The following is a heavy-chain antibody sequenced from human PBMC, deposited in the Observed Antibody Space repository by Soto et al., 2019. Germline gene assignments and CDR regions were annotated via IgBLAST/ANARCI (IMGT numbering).Heavy chain of an antibody. D-gene: IGHD3-3*01. CDR2: IYYSGST. CDR3: ARWWSGSRQGFDP. J-gene: IGHJ5*02. V-gene: IGHV4-31*03. Sequence: QVQLQESGPGLVKPSQTLSLNFTVSGGSISSGDYYWSWIRQHPGKGLEWIGYIYYSGSTYYNPSLKSRVTISVDTSKNQFSLKLSSVTAAHTAVYYCARWWSGSRQGFDPWGQGTLVTVSS. CDR1: GGSISSGDYY.